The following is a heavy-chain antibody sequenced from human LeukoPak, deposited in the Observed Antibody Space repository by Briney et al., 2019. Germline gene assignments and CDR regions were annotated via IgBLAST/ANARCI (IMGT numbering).Heavy chain of an antibody. CDR2: ISSSSSYI. CDR3: ARDESGILTGEKGDAFDI. V-gene: IGHV3-21*01. Sequence: GGSLRLSCAASGFTFSSYSMNWVRQAPGKGLEWVSSISSSSSYIYYADSVKGRFTISRDNAKNSLYLQMNSLRAEDTAVYYCARDESGILTGEKGDAFDIWGQGTMVTVSS. J-gene: IGHJ3*02. CDR1: GFTFSSYS. D-gene: IGHD3-9*01.